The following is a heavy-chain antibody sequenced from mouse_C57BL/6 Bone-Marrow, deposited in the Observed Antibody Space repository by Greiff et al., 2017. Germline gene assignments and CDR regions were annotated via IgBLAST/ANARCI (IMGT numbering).Heavy chain of an antibody. J-gene: IGHJ1*03. D-gene: IGHD1-1*01. CDR1: GFTFSSYA. CDR2: ISSGGDYI. Sequence: DVMLVESGEGLVKPGGSLKLSCAASGFTFSSYAMSWVRQTPEKRLEWVAYISSGGDYIYYADTVKGRFTISRDNARNTLYLQMSSLKSEDTAMDYCTRDRNYGSTNWYFDVWGTGTTVTVSS. V-gene: IGHV5-9-1*02. CDR3: TRDRNYGSTNWYFDV.